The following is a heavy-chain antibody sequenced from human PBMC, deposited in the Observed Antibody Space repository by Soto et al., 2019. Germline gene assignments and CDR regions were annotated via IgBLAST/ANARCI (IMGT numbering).Heavy chain of an antibody. CDR1: GFTFSDYY. CDR3: ARDVSRYCSATTRYRHFAF. J-gene: IGHJ4*02. V-gene: IGHV3-11*01. CDR2: VVSSGSTT. D-gene: IGHD2-15*01. Sequence: PGGSLRLSCAASGFTFSDYYMSWVRQAPGKGLDWVSYVVSSGSTTYYADSVKGRFTIFRDNAKNSLYLQMNSLRADDTAVYYCARDVSRYCSATTRYRHFAFWGQGTLVTVSS.